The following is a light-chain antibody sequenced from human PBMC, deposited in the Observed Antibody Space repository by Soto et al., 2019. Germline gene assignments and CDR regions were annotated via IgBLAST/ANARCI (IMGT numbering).Light chain of an antibody. CDR3: TLYKAPSPLFL. CDR1: SSDVGGYNY. J-gene: IGLJ1*01. Sequence: QSVLTQPASVSGSPGQSITISCTGTSSDVGGYNYVSWYQQHPGKAPKLMIYDVSNRPSGVSNRFSGSKSGNTASLTISGSQAEDEANYSCTLYKAPSPLFLLGTGTRAPV. V-gene: IGLV2-14*01. CDR2: DVS.